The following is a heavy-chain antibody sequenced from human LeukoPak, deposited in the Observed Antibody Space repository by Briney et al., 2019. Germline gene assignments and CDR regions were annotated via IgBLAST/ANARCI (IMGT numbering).Heavy chain of an antibody. D-gene: IGHD3-9*01. CDR1: GGSISSYY. CDR3: ARVRYDILTGYYGDAFDI. Sequence: SETLSLTCTVSGGSISSYYWSWIRQPPGKGLEWIGYIYYSGSTNYNPSLKSRVTISVDTSKNQFSVKLSSVTAADTAVYYCARVRYDILTGYYGDAFDIWGQGTMVTVSS. J-gene: IGHJ3*02. CDR2: IYYSGST. V-gene: IGHV4-59*01.